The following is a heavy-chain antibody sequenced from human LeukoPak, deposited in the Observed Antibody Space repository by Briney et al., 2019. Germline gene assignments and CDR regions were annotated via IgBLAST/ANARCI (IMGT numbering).Heavy chain of an antibody. CDR3: ARYPQTTVVTMDI. J-gene: IGHJ3*02. CDR2: IYPADSTA. V-gene: IGHV5-51*01. CDR1: GYSFTTYW. D-gene: IGHD4-23*01. Sequence: GESLKISCKASGYSFTTYWIGWVRQMPGKGLEWMGIIYPADSTAHYSPSFQGQVTISADKSISTAYLQWSSLKASDTAMYYCARYPQTTVVTMDIWGQGTMVTVSS.